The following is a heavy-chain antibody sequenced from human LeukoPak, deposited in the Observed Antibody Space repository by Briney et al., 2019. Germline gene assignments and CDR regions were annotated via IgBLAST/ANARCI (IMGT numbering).Heavy chain of an antibody. CDR2: VDPGDSDV. D-gene: IGHD5/OR15-5a*01. V-gene: IGHV5-51*01. CDR3: ARQRRSVWNGMDV. J-gene: IGHJ6*02. Sequence: GESLKISCEASGYYFPNYWIGWVRQMPGKGLEWMGIVDPGDSDVRYSPSFQGQATILVDKSTSTAYVQWSSLKASDTAMYYCARQRRSVWNGMDVWGQGTTVTVSS. CDR1: GYYFPNYW.